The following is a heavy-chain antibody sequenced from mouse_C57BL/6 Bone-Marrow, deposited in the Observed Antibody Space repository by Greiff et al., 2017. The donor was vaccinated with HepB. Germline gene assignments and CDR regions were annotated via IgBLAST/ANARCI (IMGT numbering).Heavy chain of an antibody. D-gene: IGHD2-4*01. J-gene: IGHJ4*01. V-gene: IGHV1-76*01. CDR1: GYTFTDYY. CDR2: IYPGSGNT. CDR3: ARRGITTSYYYAMDY. Sequence: VQLQQSGAELVRPGASVKLSCKASGYTFTDYYINWVKQRPGQGLEWIARIYPGSGNTYYNEKFKGKATLTAEKSSSTAYMQLSSLTSEDSAVYFCARRGITTSYYYAMDYWGQGTSDTVSS.